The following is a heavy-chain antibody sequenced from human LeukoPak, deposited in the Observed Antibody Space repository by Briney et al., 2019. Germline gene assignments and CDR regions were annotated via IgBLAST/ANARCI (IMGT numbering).Heavy chain of an antibody. CDR2: ISGSGGST. J-gene: IGHJ6*03. V-gene: IGHV3-23*01. D-gene: IGHD3-22*01. CDR3: ASPYYASSGWDYMDV. CDR1: GFTFSSYG. Sequence: GGTLRLSCAASGFTFSSYGMSWVRQAPGKGLEWVSAISGSGGSTYYADSVKGRFTISRDNSKNTLYLQMNSLRAEDTAVYYCASPYYASSGWDYMDVWGKGTTVTLSS.